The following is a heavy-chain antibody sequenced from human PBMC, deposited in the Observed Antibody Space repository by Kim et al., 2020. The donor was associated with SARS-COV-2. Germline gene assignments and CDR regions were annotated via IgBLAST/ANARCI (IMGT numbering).Heavy chain of an antibody. D-gene: IGHD6-19*01. Sequence: YSTSLKTRLTISKDTSKNQVVLTMTNMDPVDTATYYCARVAVAAKAGGMDVWGQGTTVTVSS. J-gene: IGHJ6*02. CDR3: ARVAVAAKAGGMDV. V-gene: IGHV2-70*01.